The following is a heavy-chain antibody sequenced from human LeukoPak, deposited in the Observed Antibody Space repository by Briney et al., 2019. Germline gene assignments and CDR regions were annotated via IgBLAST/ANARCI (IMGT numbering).Heavy chain of an antibody. CDR2: FDPEDGET. J-gene: IGHJ4*02. CDR1: GYTLTELS. V-gene: IGHV1-24*01. Sequence: GASVKVSCKVSGYTLTELSMHWVRQAPGKGLEWMGGFDPEDGETIYAQKFQGRVTMTEDTSTDTAYMELSSLRSEDTAVYYCATGVVVVTANIEGGYYFDYWGQGTLVTVSS. CDR3: ATGVVVVTANIEGGYYFDY. D-gene: IGHD2-21*02.